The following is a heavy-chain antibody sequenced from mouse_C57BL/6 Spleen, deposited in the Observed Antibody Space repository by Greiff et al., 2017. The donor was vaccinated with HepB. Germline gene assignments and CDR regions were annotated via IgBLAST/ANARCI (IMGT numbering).Heavy chain of an antibody. CDR1: GYTFTSYW. CDR3: TSLRQLRPYYYAMDY. J-gene: IGHJ4*01. V-gene: IGHV1-5*01. CDR2: IYPGNSDT. Sequence: VQLQQSGTVLARPGASVKMSCKTSGYTFTSYWMHWVKQRPGQGLEWIGAIYPGNSDTSYNQKFKGKAKLTAVTSASTAYMELSSLTNEDSAVYYCTSLRQLRPYYYAMDYWGQGTSVTVSS. D-gene: IGHD3-2*02.